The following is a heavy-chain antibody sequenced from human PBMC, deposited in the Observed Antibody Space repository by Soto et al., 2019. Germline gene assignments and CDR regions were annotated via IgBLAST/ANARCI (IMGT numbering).Heavy chain of an antibody. CDR3: ARGLQLWFRAYYYYGMDV. V-gene: IGHV1-3*01. Sequence: ASVKVSCKASGYTFTTHYMHWVRKAPGQRLEWMGWINAGNGNTKYSQKFQGRVTITRDTSASTAYMELSSLRSEDTAVYYCARGLQLWFRAYYYYGMDVWGQGTTVPVSS. CDR1: GYTFTTHY. D-gene: IGHD5-18*01. J-gene: IGHJ6*02. CDR2: INAGNGNT.